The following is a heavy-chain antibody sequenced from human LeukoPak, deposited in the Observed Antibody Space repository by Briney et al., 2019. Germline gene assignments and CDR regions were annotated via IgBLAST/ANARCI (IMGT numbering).Heavy chain of an antibody. CDR1: GFTFSSHG. D-gene: IGHD5-24*01. CDR2: ISFDGSNK. V-gene: IGHV3-30*03. J-gene: IGHJ4*02. CDR3: ARSERWLQVYFDY. Sequence: GGSLRLSCAASGFTFSSHGMHWVRQAPGKGLEWVAVISFDGSNKYYADSVKGRFTISRDNSKNMLYLQMNSLRAEDTAVYYCARSERWLQVYFDYWGQGTLVTVSS.